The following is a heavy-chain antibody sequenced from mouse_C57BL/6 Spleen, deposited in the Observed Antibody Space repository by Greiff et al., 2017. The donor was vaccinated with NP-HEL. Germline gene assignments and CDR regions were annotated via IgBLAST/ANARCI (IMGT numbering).Heavy chain of an antibody. CDR3: ARGDYGSPFDY. J-gene: IGHJ2*01. D-gene: IGHD1-1*01. CDR1: GYSITSGYY. CDR2: ISYDGSN. Sequence: EVKLLESGPGLVKPSQSLSLTCSVTGYSITSGYYWNWIRQFPGNKLEWMGYISYDGSNNYNPSLKNRISITRDTSKNQFFLKLNSVTTEDTATYYCARGDYGSPFDYWGQGTTLTVSS. V-gene: IGHV3-6*01.